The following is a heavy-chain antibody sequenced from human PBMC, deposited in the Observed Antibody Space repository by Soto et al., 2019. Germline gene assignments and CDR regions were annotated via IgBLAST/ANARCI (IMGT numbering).Heavy chain of an antibody. CDR3: ARADHGRAPRGGNWFDH. Sequence: QVHLVQSGGEVKKPGASVKVSCKASGYTFTNYGVAWVRQAPGQGLEWMGWTSAYTLNTNYAQKFQGRVTVTTDTSTSTAYMELRSLRPDDTAVYYCARADHGRAPRGGNWFDHWGQGTLVTVSS. CDR1: GYTFTNYG. CDR2: TSAYTLNT. D-gene: IGHD4-17*01. J-gene: IGHJ5*02. V-gene: IGHV1-18*01.